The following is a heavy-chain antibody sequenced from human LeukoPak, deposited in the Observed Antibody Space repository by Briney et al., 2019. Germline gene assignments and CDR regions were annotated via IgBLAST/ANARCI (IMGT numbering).Heavy chain of an antibody. Sequence: PRGSLRLSCAASGFTFSSYEMNWVRQAPGKGLEWVSYISSSGSTIYYADSVKGRFTISRDNAKNSLYLQMNSLRAEDTAVYYCARDLGYCTSTSCYSLYGMDVWGKGTTVTVSS. D-gene: IGHD2-2*02. CDR2: ISSSGSTI. J-gene: IGHJ6*04. CDR1: GFTFSSYE. V-gene: IGHV3-48*03. CDR3: ARDLGYCTSTSCYSLYGMDV.